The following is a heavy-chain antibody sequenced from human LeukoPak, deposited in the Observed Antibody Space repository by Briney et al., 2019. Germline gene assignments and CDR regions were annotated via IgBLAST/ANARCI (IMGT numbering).Heavy chain of an antibody. Sequence: SETLSLTCAVSGDSITGGGYSWSWLRQPPGEGLEWIGYIYHSGSTYYNPSLKSRVTISVDRSKNHFSLQLSTVTAADTAVYYCARGDGSGSYYTWFDPWGQGTLVTVSS. D-gene: IGHD3-10*01. V-gene: IGHV4-30-2*01. CDR2: IYHSGST. CDR1: GDSITGGGYS. J-gene: IGHJ5*02. CDR3: ARGDGSGSYYTWFDP.